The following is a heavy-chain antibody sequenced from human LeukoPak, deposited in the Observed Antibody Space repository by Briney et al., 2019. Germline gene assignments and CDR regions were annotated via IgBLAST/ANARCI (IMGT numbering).Heavy chain of an antibody. CDR1: GFSFSNFG. CDR3: ARDLGIFGDFDY. D-gene: IGHD3-3*01. J-gene: IGHJ4*02. CDR2: IRYDGSNE. Sequence: GGSLRLSCTTSGFSFSNFGMHWVRQAPDKGLEWLAFIRYDGSNEYSADSVKGPFTISRDNSRNTLFLQMDSLRSEDTAVYYCARDLGIFGDFDYWGEGTLVIVSS. V-gene: IGHV3-30*02.